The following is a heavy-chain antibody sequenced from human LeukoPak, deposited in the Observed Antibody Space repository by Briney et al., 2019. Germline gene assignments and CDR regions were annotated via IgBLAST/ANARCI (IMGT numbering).Heavy chain of an antibody. V-gene: IGHV3-23*01. D-gene: IGHD2/OR15-2a*01. CDR2: ISGSGGST. CDR1: VFTFSSYS. CDR3: AKDLWGPVDY. Sequence: GGCLRLSCAASVFTFSSYSMSWVRQAPGKGLEWVSAISGSGGSTYYADSVKGRFTISRDNSKNTLYLQMNSLRAEDTAVYYCAKDLWGPVDYWGQGTLVTVSS. J-gene: IGHJ4*02.